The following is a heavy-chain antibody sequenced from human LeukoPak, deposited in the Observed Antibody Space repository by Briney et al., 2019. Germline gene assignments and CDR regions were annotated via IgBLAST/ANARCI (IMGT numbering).Heavy chain of an antibody. CDR2: IRSKAYGGTT. Sequence: GGSLRLSCTASGFTFGDYAMSWVRQAPGKGLEWVGFIRSKAYGGTTEYAASVKGRFTISRDDSKSIAYLQMNSLKTEDTAVYYCTRAPHYYDSSGYYAFDYWGQGTLVTVSS. V-gene: IGHV3-49*04. CDR1: GFTFGDYA. CDR3: TRAPHYYDSSGYYAFDY. J-gene: IGHJ4*02. D-gene: IGHD3-22*01.